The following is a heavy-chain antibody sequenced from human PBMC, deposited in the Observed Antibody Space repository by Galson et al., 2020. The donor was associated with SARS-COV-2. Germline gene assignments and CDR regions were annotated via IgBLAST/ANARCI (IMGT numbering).Heavy chain of an antibody. Sequence: SETLSLTCTVSGGSISRYYWSWIRQPPGKGLEWIGYIYYSGSTNYNPSLKSRVTISVDTSENQFSLKLSSVTAADTAVYYCARGRGDYYYGMDVWGQGTTVTVSS. D-gene: IGHD3-16*01. CDR3: ARGRGDYYYGMDV. V-gene: IGHV4-59*01. J-gene: IGHJ6*02. CDR2: IYYSGST. CDR1: GGSISRYY.